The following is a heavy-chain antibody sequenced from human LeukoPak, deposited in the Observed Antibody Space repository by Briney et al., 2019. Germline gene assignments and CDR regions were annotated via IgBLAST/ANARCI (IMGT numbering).Heavy chain of an antibody. Sequence: SETLSLTCTVSGGSISSSSYYWGWIRQAPGKGLEWIGRIFISGITNYNPSLRSRVTISVDTSKNQFSLRLSSVTAADTALYYCARDKYYYDTSGSNPVFDSWGQGTLVTVSS. CDR1: GGSISSSSYY. D-gene: IGHD3-22*01. V-gene: IGHV4-39*02. CDR2: IFISGIT. J-gene: IGHJ4*02. CDR3: ARDKYYYDTSGSNPVFDS.